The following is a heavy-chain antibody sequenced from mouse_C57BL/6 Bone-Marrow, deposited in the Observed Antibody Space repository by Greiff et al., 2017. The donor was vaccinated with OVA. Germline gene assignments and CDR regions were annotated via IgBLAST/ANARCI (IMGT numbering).Heavy chain of an antibody. CDR1: GFTFSDFY. CDR3: ARLDDMDY. Sequence: EVKLVESGGGLVQPGGSLKLSCAASGFTFSDFYMYWIRQTPEKRLEWVAYISNGGGSTYYPDTVKGRFTISRDNAKNTLYLQMSRLKSEDTAMYYCARLDDMDYWGQGTSVTVTS. V-gene: IGHV5-12*01. CDR2: ISNGGGST. J-gene: IGHJ4*01.